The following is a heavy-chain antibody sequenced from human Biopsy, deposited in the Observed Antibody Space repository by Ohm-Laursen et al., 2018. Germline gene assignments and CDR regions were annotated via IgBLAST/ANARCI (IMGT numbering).Heavy chain of an antibody. CDR2: IFPIVGTE. CDR1: GGTSRNLA. CDR3: ARGSGSYSRVMDV. Sequence: SVKVSCKASGGTSRNLAINWVRQAPGQGLEWVGRIFPIVGTEDHALKFKDRITINADESTNTAYMELSSLRSEDTAIYYCARGSGSYSRVMDVWGRGTTVIVSS. V-gene: IGHV1-69*11. D-gene: IGHD3-10*01. J-gene: IGHJ6*02.